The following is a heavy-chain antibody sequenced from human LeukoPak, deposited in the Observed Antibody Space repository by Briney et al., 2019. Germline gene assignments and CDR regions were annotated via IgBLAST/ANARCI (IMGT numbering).Heavy chain of an antibody. V-gene: IGHV3-9*01. CDR1: GFTFDDYA. CDR2: ISWNSGSI. CDR3: AKDIDPMTTVTTGAFDI. D-gene: IGHD4-17*01. J-gene: IGHJ3*02. Sequence: GGSLRLSCAASGFTFDDYAMHWVRQAPGKGLEWVSGISWNSGSIGYADSVKGRFTISRDNAKNSLYLQMNSLRAEDTALYYCAKDIDPMTTVTTGAFDIWGQGTMVTVSS.